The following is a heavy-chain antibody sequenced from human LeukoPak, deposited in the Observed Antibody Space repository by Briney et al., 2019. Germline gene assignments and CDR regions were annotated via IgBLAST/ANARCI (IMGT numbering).Heavy chain of an antibody. CDR1: GFTFDDYT. CDR2: ISWNSGRI. J-gene: IGHJ5*01. V-gene: IGHV3-9*01. Sequence: QPGGSLRLSCAASGFTFDDYTMHWVRQAPGKGLEWVSGISWNSGRIGYVDSVKGRFTISRDNAKNSLYLQMNSLRAEDTAVYYCAKYDSGYSLDSWGHGILVTVSS. CDR3: AKYDSGYSLDS. D-gene: IGHD3-9*01.